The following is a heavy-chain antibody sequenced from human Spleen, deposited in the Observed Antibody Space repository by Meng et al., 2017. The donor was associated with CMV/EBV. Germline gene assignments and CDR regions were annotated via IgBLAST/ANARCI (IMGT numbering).Heavy chain of an antibody. D-gene: IGHD2-15*01. J-gene: IGHJ3*02. CDR3: ATRQFGIVVARAFNI. V-gene: IGHV1-2*02. CDR2: INPYSGDA. Sequence: ASVKVSCKASGYTFTDSYVHWVRQAPGHGLEWMGCINPYSGDADLALKFQSRVSITRDTSINTVYLDMGSLRSDDTAVYYCATRQFGIVVARAFNIWGQGTMVTVSS. CDR1: GYTFTDSY.